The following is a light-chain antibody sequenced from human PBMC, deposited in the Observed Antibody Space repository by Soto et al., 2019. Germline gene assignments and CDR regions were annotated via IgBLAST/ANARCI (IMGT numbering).Light chain of an antibody. J-gene: IGLJ2*01. Sequence: QLVLTQPPSVSGAPGQRVTISCTGSSSNIGAGYDVHWYQQLPGTAPKLLIHVNSNRPSGVPDRFSGSKSGTSASLAITGLQAEDEADYYCQSYDSSLSAVVFGGGTKLTVL. CDR2: VNS. V-gene: IGLV1-40*01. CDR3: QSYDSSLSAVV. CDR1: SSNIGAGYD.